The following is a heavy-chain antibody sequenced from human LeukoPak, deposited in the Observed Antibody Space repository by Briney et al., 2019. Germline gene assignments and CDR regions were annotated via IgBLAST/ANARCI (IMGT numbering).Heavy chain of an antibody. V-gene: IGHV4-38-2*01. CDR2: IYHSGST. CDR1: GYSISSGYY. CDR3: ARHTRSIAVAGTGLNYFDY. D-gene: IGHD6-19*01. J-gene: IGHJ4*02. Sequence: SETLSLTCGVSGYSISSGYYWGWIRQPPGKGLEWIGSIYHSGSTYYNPSLKSRVTISVDTSKNQFSLKLSSVTAADTAVYYCARHTRSIAVAGTGLNYFDYWGQGTLVTVSS.